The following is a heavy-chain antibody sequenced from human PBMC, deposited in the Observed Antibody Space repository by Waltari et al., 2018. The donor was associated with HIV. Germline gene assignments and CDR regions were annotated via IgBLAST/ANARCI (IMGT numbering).Heavy chain of an antibody. V-gene: IGHV4-39*07. CDR3: ARAHDDYGDYYFDY. D-gene: IGHD4-17*01. CDR2: IYYSGST. J-gene: IGHJ4*02. CDR1: GGSISSSRYY. Sequence: QLQLQESGPGLVKPSETLSLTCTVSGGSISSSRYYWGWIRQPPGEGLEWIVTIYYSGSTYYNPSLNSRVTISIGTSKTQVSRKLTSGAAADTAVYYCARAHDDYGDYYFDYWGRGTLVTVSS.